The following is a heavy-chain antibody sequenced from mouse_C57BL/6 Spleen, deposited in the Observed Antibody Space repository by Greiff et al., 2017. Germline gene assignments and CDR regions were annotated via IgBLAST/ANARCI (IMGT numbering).Heavy chain of an antibody. Sequence: VQLQQSGPELVKPGASVKISCKASGYAFSSSWMNWVKQRPGKGLEWIGRIYPGDGDTNYNGTFKGKATLTADKSSSTAYMQLSSLTSEDSAVYFCARDYYGSSYLEYFDVWGTGTTVTVSS. CDR1: GYAFSSSW. J-gene: IGHJ1*03. V-gene: IGHV1-82*01. D-gene: IGHD1-1*01. CDR2: IYPGDGDT. CDR3: ARDYYGSSYLEYFDV.